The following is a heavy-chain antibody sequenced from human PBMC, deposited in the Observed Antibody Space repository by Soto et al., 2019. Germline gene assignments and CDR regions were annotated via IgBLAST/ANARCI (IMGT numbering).Heavy chain of an antibody. CDR3: ARTAAACDI. Sequence: QVQLQESGPGLVKPSETLSLTCTVSGGSVSSGSYYWTWIRQSPGKGLEWVGYIYYNGATSYNPSLKLRVTISRDTSKKPFSLQLTAVTAADTAVYYCARTAAACDIWGQGTMVSVSS. D-gene: IGHD2-21*02. CDR1: GGSVSSGSYY. J-gene: IGHJ3*02. CDR2: IYYNGAT. V-gene: IGHV4-61*01.